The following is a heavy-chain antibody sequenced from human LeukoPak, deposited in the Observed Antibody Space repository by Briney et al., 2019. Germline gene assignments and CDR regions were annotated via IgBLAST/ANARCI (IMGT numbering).Heavy chain of an antibody. V-gene: IGHV4-59*01. CDR1: GGSISPYY. J-gene: IGHJ5*02. D-gene: IGHD2-2*02. CDR3: ARLDYVVVPAAIYDWFDP. Sequence: SETLCLTCTVSGGSISPYYWSWIRQPPGKGLEWIAYIYYNGSPNYNPSLKSRATISVDLSKNQFSLKLSSVTAADTAVYYCARLDYVVVPAAIYDWFDPWGQGTLVTVSS. CDR2: IYYNGSP.